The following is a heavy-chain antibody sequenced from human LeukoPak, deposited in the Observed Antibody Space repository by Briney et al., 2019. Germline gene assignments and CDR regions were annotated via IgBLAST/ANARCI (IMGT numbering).Heavy chain of an antibody. CDR1: GGSISTSSYY. CDR2: IFYSGST. V-gene: IGHV4-39*07. Sequence: PSETLSLTCTVSGGSISTSSYYWGWVRQPPGKGLEWIGNIFYSGSTYYSPSLKSRVTISLDTSRNQFSLKLNSVTAADTAVYYCARGSDIYGYYFDYWGQGTLVTVSS. J-gene: IGHJ4*02. D-gene: IGHD3-9*01. CDR3: ARGSDIYGYYFDY.